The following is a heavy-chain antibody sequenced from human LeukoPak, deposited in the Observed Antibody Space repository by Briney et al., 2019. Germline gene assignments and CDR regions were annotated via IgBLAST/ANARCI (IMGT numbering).Heavy chain of an antibody. J-gene: IGHJ4*02. Sequence: ASVKVSCKASGYTFTSYGISWVRQAPGQGLEWMGWISAYNGNTNYAQKPQGRVTMTTDTSTSTAYMELRSLRSDDTAVYYCARDSHVDTAMVILGYWGQGTLVTVSS. D-gene: IGHD5-18*01. CDR2: ISAYNGNT. CDR1: GYTFTSYG. CDR3: ARDSHVDTAMVILGY. V-gene: IGHV1-18*01.